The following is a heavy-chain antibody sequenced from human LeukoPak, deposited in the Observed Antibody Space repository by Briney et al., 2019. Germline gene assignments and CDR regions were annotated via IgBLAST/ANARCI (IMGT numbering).Heavy chain of an antibody. CDR3: ARRTTYVGWLPSESPSCFDY. J-gene: IGHJ4*02. CDR2: IYHSGST. CDR1: GYSIGRANY. D-gene: IGHD5-12*01. V-gene: IGHV4-38-2*02. Sequence: SETLSLTCNVSGYSIGRANYWGWIRQPPGKGLEWIGSIYHSGSTYYNPSLKSRITISVDTSKNQFSLKLTSVTAADTAVYYCARRTTYVGWLPSESPSCFDYWGQGTLVTVSS.